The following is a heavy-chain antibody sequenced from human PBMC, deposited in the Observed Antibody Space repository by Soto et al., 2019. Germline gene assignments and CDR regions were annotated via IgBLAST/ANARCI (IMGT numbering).Heavy chain of an antibody. Sequence: QVQLQQWGAGLLKPSETLSLTCAVYGGSFSGYYWSWIRQPPGKGLEWIGEINHSGSTSYNPSLKSRVTISVDTSMNQFSLKLSTVTAADTAVYYCARGGSIAAAGPKSVDYWGQGTLVTVSS. CDR1: GGSFSGYY. CDR2: INHSGST. V-gene: IGHV4-34*01. D-gene: IGHD6-13*01. CDR3: ARGGSIAAAGPKSVDY. J-gene: IGHJ4*02.